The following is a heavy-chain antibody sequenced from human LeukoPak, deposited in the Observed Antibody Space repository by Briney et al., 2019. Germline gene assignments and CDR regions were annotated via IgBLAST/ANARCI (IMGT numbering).Heavy chain of an antibody. D-gene: IGHD2-2*01. CDR2: ISGSGGST. CDR3: AKAVRVRCSSTSCYYFDY. J-gene: IGHJ4*02. V-gene: IGHV3-23*01. Sequence: GGSLRLSCAASGFTFSSYAMSWVRQAPGKGLEWVSAISGSGGSTYYADSVKGRFTISRDNSKNMLYLQMNSLRAEDTAVYYCAKAVRVRCSSTSCYYFDYWGQGTLVTVSS. CDR1: GFTFSSYA.